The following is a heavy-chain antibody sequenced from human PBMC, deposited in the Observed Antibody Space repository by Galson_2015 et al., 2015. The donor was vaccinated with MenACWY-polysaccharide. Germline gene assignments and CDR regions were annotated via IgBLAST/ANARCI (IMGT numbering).Heavy chain of an antibody. CDR3: ARDRPTHQQLVEFDY. CDR2: IKQDGREK. J-gene: IGHJ4*02. V-gene: IGHV3-7*01. D-gene: IGHD6-13*01. CDR1: GFTFRGYW. Sequence: SLRLSCAASGFTFRGYWMSLVRQAPGKGLAGGANIKQDGREKYYVDSVKGRFTISRDNAKNSLYLHLNSLRAEDTAMYYCARDRPTHQQLVEFDYWGQGTLVTVSS.